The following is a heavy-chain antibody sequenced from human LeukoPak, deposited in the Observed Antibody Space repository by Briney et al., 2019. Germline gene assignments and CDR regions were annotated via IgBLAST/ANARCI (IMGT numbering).Heavy chain of an antibody. CDR3: AGERIAARRGTPGY. CDR1: GYTFTGYY. CDR2: INPNSGGT. V-gene: IGHV1-2*02. J-gene: IGHJ4*02. Sequence: ASVKVSCKASGYTFTGYYMHWVRQAPGQGLEWMGWINPNSGGTNYAQKFQGRVTMTRDTSISTAYMELSRLRSDDTAVYYCAGERIAARRGTPGYWGQGTLVTVSS. D-gene: IGHD6-6*01.